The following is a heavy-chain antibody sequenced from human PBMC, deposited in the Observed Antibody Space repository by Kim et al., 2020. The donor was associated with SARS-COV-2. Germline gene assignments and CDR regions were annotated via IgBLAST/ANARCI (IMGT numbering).Heavy chain of an antibody. CDR3: ASLGWEAFDI. D-gene: IGHD1-26*01. CDR2: ISYDGSNK. CDR1: GFTFSNYA. V-gene: IGHV3-30*03. J-gene: IGHJ3*02. Sequence: GGSLRLSCAASGFTFSNYAMHWVRQAPGKGLEWVAVISYDGSNKYYADSVKGRFTISRDNSKNTLYLQMNSLRAEDTAVYYCASLGWEAFDIWGQGTMVTVSS.